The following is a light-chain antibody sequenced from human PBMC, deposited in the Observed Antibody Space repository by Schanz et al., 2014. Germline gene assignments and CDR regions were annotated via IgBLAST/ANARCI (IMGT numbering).Light chain of an antibody. J-gene: IGKJ2*01. V-gene: IGKV2-28*01. CDR2: LGS. Sequence: DIVMTQSPLSLPATPGETASISCRASQSLLDDNGHNNLDWYLHKPGQSPQLLIYLGSSRASGVPDRFSGSGSGTYFTLKISRVEAEDVGVYYCMQALPNPGYTFGPGTKLEIK. CDR3: MQALPNPGYT. CDR1: QSLLDDNGHNN.